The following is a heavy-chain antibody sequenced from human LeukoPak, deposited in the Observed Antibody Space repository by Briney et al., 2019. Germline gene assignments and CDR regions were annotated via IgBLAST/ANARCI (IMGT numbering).Heavy chain of an antibody. CDR3: ARESDSSGWYSGNWFDP. CDR2: IYYSGST. D-gene: IGHD6-19*01. CDR1: GGSISSYY. J-gene: IGHJ5*02. V-gene: IGHV4-59*01. Sequence: SETLSLTCTVSGGSISSYYWSWIRQPPGKGLEWIGYIYYSGSTNYNPSLKSRVTISVDTSKNQFSLKLSSVTAADTAVYYCARESDSSGWYSGNWFDPWGQGTLVTVSS.